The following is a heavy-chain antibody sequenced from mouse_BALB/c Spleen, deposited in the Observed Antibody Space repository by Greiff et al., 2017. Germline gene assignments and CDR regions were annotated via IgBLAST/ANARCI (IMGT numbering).Heavy chain of an antibody. D-gene: IGHD3-3*01. CDR1: GFTFSSFG. CDR3: ARSEGRAAWFAY. CDR2: ISSGSSTI. V-gene: IGHV5-17*02. J-gene: IGHJ3*01. Sequence: EVMLVESGGGLVQPGGSRKLSCAASGFTFSSFGMHWVRQAPEKGLEWVAYISSGSSTIYYADTVKGRFTISRDNPKNTLFLQMTSLRSEDTAMYYCARSEGRAAWFAYWGQGTLVTVSA.